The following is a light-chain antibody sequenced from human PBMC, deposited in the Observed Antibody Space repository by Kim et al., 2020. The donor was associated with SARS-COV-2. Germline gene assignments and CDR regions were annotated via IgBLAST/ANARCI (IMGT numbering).Light chain of an antibody. CDR1: QSVRGSY. J-gene: IGKJ5*01. V-gene: IGKV3-20*01. CDR2: GVS. CDR3: QQYARAPDT. Sequence: EIVLTQSQGPLSLSPGERATLSCRASQSVRGSYLARFQQKPGQAPRLLIYGVSSRATGTPDRFSGSGSGTDFTLTISRLEPDDFAVYYCQQYARAPDTFGQGTRLEIK.